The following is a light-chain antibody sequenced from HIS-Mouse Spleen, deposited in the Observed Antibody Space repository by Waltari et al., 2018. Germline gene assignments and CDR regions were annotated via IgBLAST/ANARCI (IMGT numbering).Light chain of an antibody. J-gene: IGLJ2*01. V-gene: IGLV2-23*01. CDR1: SSDVGSYNL. CDR2: EGS. CDR3: CSYAGSSTSVV. Sequence: QSALTQPASVSGSPGQSITIHCTGTSSDVGSYNLVPWYQQHPGKAPKLMIYEGSKRPSGVSNRFSGSKSGNTASLTISGLQAEDEADYYCCSYAGSSTSVVFGGGTKLTVL.